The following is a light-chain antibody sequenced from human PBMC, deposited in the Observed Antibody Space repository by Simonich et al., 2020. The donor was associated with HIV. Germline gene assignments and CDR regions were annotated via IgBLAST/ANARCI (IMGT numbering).Light chain of an antibody. CDR2: AAS. CDR3: QQYYSTPRT. Sequence: DIQMTQSPSSLSASVGDRVTITCRASQTITSYLNWYQQKPGKAPKLLIYAASSLQSGVPSRFSGRGSGTEFTLTISSMQSEDFAVYYRQQYYSTPRTFGQGTKLEIK. J-gene: IGKJ2*01. CDR1: QTITSY. V-gene: IGKV1-39*01.